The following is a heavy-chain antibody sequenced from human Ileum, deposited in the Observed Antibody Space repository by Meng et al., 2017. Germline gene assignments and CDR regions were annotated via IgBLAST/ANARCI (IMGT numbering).Heavy chain of an antibody. Sequence: HLQLQESGSGLVTSSQTLSLTCTVSGGSISSSAYSWTWIRQPPGKGLEWSGYIYPVGSTNYHPSLQSRVTIFVDTSKNQFSLKLTSVTAADTAVYYCASSTSGPELNYWGQGTLVTVSS. D-gene: IGHD2/OR15-2a*01. V-gene: IGHV4-30-2*01. CDR3: ASSTSGPELNY. CDR1: GGSISSSAYS. J-gene: IGHJ4*02. CDR2: IYPVGST.